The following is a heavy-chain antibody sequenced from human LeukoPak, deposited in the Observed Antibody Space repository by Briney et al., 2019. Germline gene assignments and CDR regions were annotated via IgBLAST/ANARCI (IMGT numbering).Heavy chain of an antibody. CDR2: ISSSSSYI. CDR1: GFTFSSYS. Sequence: PGGSLRLSCAASGFTFSSYSMNWVRQAPGKGLEWVASISSSSSYIYYADSVKGRFTISRDNAKNSLYLQMNSLRAEDTAVYYCARDPSYYYYYYYMDVWGKGTTVTVSS. V-gene: IGHV3-21*01. J-gene: IGHJ6*03. CDR3: ARDPSYYYYYYYMDV.